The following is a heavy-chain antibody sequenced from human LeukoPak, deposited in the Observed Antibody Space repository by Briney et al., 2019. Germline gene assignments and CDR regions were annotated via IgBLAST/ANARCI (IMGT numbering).Heavy chain of an antibody. Sequence: ASVTVSCKASGYTFTSYGISWVRQAPGQGREWMGWISAYNGNTNYAQKLQGRVTITTDESTSTAYMELSSLRSEDTAVYYCAPTDIVVVVRRPRDWGQGTLVTVSS. CDR1: GYTFTSYG. D-gene: IGHD2-15*01. CDR3: APTDIVVVVRRPRD. J-gene: IGHJ4*02. CDR2: ISAYNGNT. V-gene: IGHV1-18*01.